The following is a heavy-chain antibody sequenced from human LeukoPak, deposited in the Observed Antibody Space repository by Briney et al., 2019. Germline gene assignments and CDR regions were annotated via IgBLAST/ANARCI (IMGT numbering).Heavy chain of an antibody. V-gene: IGHV1-18*01. CDR2: ISAYNGNT. Sequence: ASVKVSCKASGYTFTSYGISWVRQAPGQGLEWMGWISAYNGNTNYAQKLQGRVTMTTDTSTSTAYMELRSLRSDDTAVYYCARGLSGTWPWYFGDWGQGTLVTVSS. J-gene: IGHJ4*02. CDR1: GYTFTSYG. D-gene: IGHD1-26*01. CDR3: ARGLSGTWPWYFGD.